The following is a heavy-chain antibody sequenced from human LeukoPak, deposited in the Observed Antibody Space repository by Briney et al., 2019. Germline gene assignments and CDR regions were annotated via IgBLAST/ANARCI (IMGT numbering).Heavy chain of an antibody. CDR2: ISSSSTI. J-gene: IGHJ4*02. CDR1: GFTFSSYS. CDR3: ARGIREMATITDY. D-gene: IGHD5-24*01. V-gene: IGHV3-48*04. Sequence: GGSLRLSCAASGFTFSSYSMNWVRQAPGKGLEWVSYISSSSTIYYADSVKGRFTISRDNAKNSLYLQMNSLRAEDTAVYYCARGIREMATITDYWGQGTLVTVSS.